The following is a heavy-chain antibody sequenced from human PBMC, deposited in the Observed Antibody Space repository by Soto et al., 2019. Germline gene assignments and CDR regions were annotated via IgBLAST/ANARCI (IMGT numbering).Heavy chain of an antibody. CDR2: ISRDGNNK. V-gene: IGHV3-30*18. Sequence: PGGSLRLSCATSGFTFRFYDMHWVRQAPGKGLEWVAIISRDGNNKDYGDSVKGRLTISRDNSKNTLYLQMNSLRGEDTAVYYCAKDAYTPIRTTAHDSGGLDHWGRGTLVTVSS. J-gene: IGHJ4*02. CDR1: GFTFRFYD. CDR3: AKDAYTPIRTTAHDSGGLDH. D-gene: IGHD4-4*01.